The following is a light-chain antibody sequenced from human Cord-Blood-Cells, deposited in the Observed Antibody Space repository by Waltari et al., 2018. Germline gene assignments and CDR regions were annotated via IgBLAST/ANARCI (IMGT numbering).Light chain of an antibody. Sequence: QSVLTQPPSASGTPGQRVTISCSGRTSHIGSNTVNWYHQLPGTAPKLLIYRNNQLPSGVPDRFSGSKSGTSASLAISGLQSEDEADYYCAAWDDSLNGPVFGGGTKLTVL. CDR1: TSHIGSNT. J-gene: IGLJ3*02. CDR2: RNN. V-gene: IGLV1-44*01. CDR3: AAWDDSLNGPV.